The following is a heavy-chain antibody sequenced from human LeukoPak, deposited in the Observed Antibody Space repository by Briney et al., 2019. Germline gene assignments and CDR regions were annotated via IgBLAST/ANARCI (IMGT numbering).Heavy chain of an antibody. CDR1: RGSISSPNW. CDR2: IYHSGST. D-gene: IGHD6-6*01. CDR3: ARAYSSSSVWFDP. J-gene: IGHJ5*02. V-gene: IGHV4-4*02. Sequence: SETLSLTCTVSRGSISSPNWWTWVRQPPGKGLEWIGYIYHSGSTYYNPSLKSRVTISVDRSKNQFSLKLSSVTAADTAVYYCARAYSSSSVWFDPWGQGTLVTVSS.